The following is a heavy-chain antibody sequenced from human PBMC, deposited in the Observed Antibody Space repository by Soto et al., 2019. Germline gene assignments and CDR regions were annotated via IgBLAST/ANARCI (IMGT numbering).Heavy chain of an antibody. J-gene: IGHJ6*02. CDR2: ISSSSSTI. D-gene: IGHD1-7*01. Sequence: ESGGGLVQPGGSLRLSCAASGFTFSSYSMNWVRQAPGKGLEWVSYISSSSSTIYYADSVKGRFTISRDNAKNSLYLQMNSLRDEDTAVYYCARETTTPFGKFIYYYYGMDVWGQGTTVTVSS. CDR3: ARETTTPFGKFIYYYYGMDV. V-gene: IGHV3-48*02. CDR1: GFTFSSYS.